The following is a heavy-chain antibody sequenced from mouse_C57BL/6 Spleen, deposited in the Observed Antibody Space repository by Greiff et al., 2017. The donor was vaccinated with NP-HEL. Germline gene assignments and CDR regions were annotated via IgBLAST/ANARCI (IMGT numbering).Heavy chain of an antibody. V-gene: IGHV1-81*01. J-gene: IGHJ1*03. CDR3: ARNYGSSYGWYFDV. CDR1: GYTFTSYG. CDR2: IYPRSGNT. Sequence: QVQLKQSGAELARPGASVKLSCKASGYTFTSYGISWVKQRTGQGLEWIGEIYPRSGNTYYNEKFKGKATLTADKSSSKAYMELRSLTSEDSAVYFCARNYGSSYGWYFDVWGTGTTVTVSS. D-gene: IGHD1-1*01.